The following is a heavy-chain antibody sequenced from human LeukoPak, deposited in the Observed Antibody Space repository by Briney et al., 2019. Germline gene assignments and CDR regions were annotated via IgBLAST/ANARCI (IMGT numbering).Heavy chain of an antibody. CDR1: GYSISSGYY. J-gene: IGHJ4*02. Sequence: SETLSLTCAVSGYSISSGYYWGWIRQPPGKGLEWIGSIYHSGSTYYNPSLKSRVTISVDTSKNQFSLKLSSVTAADTAVYYCARVTTVTTFPLDYWGQGTLVTVPS. D-gene: IGHD4-17*01. CDR3: ARVTTVTTFPLDY. V-gene: IGHV4-38-2*01. CDR2: IYHSGST.